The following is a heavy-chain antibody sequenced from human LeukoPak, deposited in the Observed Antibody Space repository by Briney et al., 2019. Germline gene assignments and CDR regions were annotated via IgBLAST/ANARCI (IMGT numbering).Heavy chain of an antibody. CDR1: GFTFGSYS. V-gene: IGHV3-21*01. J-gene: IGHJ4*02. Sequence: GGSLRLSCAASGFTFGSYSMNWVRQAPGKGLEWVSSISSSSSYIYYADSVKGRFTISRDNAKNSLYLQMNSQRAEDTAVYYCARDIDITGTTWFDYWGQGTLVTVSS. CDR3: ARDIDITGTTWFDY. D-gene: IGHD1-7*01. CDR2: ISSSSSYI.